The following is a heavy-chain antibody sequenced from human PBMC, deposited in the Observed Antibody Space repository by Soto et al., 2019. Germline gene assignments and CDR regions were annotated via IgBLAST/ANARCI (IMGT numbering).Heavy chain of an antibody. D-gene: IGHD3-3*01. CDR3: ARPDYEFWSGHQIMGWFDP. CDR1: GGSISSISYY. CDR2: IYYSRST. J-gene: IGHJ5*02. V-gene: IGHV4-39*01. Sequence: WETLSLTCTVSGGSISSISYYWGLIRQPPXKGLEWIGSIYYSRSTYYNPSLKSRVTISVDTSKNQFSLKLSSVTAADTAVYYCARPDYEFWSGHQIMGWFDPWGQGTLVTVSS.